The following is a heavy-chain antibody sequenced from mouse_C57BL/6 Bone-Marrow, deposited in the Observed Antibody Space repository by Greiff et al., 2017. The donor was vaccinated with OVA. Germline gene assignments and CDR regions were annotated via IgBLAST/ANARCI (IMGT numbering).Heavy chain of an antibody. V-gene: IGHV5-15*01. Sequence: EVKPVESGGGLVQPGGSLKLSCAASGFTFSDYGMAWVRQAPRKGPEWVAFISNLAYSIYYADTVTGRFTISRENAKNTLYLEMSSLRSEDTAMYYCARVDGYFYAMDYWGQGTSVTVSS. CDR2: ISNLAYSI. CDR3: ARVDGYFYAMDY. J-gene: IGHJ4*01. CDR1: GFTFSDYG. D-gene: IGHD2-3*01.